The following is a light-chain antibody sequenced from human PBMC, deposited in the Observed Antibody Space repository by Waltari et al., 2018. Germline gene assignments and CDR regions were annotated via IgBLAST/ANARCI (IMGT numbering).Light chain of an antibody. CDR3: QQSYSTPYS. Sequence: DIQMHESQSSLSASVGDRVTITCRASQSISSYLNWYHQKPGKAPKLLIYAASSLQSGVPSRFSGSGYGTDFTLTISSLQPEDFATYYCQQSYSTPYSFGQGTKLEIK. CDR2: AAS. J-gene: IGKJ2*03. V-gene: IGKV1-39*01. CDR1: QSISSY.